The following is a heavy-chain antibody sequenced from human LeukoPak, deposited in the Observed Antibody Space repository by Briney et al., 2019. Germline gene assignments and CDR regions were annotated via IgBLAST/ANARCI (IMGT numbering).Heavy chain of an antibody. CDR2: IKPDGTTK. V-gene: IGHV3-7*03. J-gene: IGHJ4*02. CDR3: VRSIPYGTTWYGRSDY. Sequence: GGSLRLSCAASGFPFSSYSMTWVRQAPGKGLEWVANIKPDGTTKFYVDSVKGRFTISRDNALNSLYLQMNSLRAEDTAIYYCVRSIPYGTTWYGRSDYWGQGTLVTVSS. D-gene: IGHD6-13*01. CDR1: GFPFSSYS.